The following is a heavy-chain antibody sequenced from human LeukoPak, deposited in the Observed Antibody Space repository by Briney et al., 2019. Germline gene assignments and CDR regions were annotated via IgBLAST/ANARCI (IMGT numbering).Heavy chain of an antibody. CDR3: AREGTSGTHLNWFDP. Sequence: SQTLSLTCTVSGGSISSYYWSWIRQPPGKGLEWIGHIYGSGSTNYNPSLKSRVTLSVDTSKNQFSLKLSSVTAADTAVYYCAREGTSGTHLNWFDPWGQGTLVTVSS. V-gene: IGHV4-59*01. CDR2: IYGSGST. CDR1: GGSISSYY. J-gene: IGHJ5*02. D-gene: IGHD1-1*01.